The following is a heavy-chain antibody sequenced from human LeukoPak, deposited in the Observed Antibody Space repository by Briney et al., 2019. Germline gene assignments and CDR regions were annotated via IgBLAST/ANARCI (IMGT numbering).Heavy chain of an antibody. CDR1: GYTFTGYY. J-gene: IGHJ6*03. V-gene: IGHV1-2*02. CDR3: ARGTLNSGGNPWGYYYYYMDV. CDR2: INPNSGGT. Sequence: ASVKVSCKASGYTFTGYYMHWVRQAPRQGLEWMGWINPNSGGTNYAQKFQGRVTMTRDTSISTAYMELSRLRSDDTAVYYCARGTLNSGGNPWGYYYYYMDVWGKGTTVTVSS. D-gene: IGHD4-23*01.